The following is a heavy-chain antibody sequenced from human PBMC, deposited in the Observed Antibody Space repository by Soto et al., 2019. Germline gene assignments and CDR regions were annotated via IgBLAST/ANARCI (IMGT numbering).Heavy chain of an antibody. V-gene: IGHV4-39*07. D-gene: IGHD1-26*01. J-gene: IGHJ5*02. CDR3: ARDMHAGFTHYFDP. CDR2: ITYDGTT. Sequence: SETLSLTCSVSGGSISSNHYYWGWIRQPPGKGLEWIGSITYDGTTYHNSSLKSRATISIDTSKNQLSLKMTSMTAADTAVYYCARDMHAGFTHYFDPWGQGTLVTVSS. CDR1: GGSISSNHYY.